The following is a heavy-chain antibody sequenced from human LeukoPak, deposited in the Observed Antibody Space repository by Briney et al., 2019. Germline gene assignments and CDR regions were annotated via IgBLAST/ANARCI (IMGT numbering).Heavy chain of an antibody. J-gene: IGHJ4*02. CDR3: AKRGTPGIVTY. V-gene: IGHV3-21*01. D-gene: IGHD1-26*01. CDR2: ISSSSSYI. CDR1: GFTFSSYS. Sequence: GGSLRLSCAASGFTFSSYSMNWVRQAPGKGLEWVSSISSSSSYIYYADSVKGRFTISRDNSKNTLYLQMNSLRAEDTAVYYCAKRGTPGIVTYWGQGTLVTVSS.